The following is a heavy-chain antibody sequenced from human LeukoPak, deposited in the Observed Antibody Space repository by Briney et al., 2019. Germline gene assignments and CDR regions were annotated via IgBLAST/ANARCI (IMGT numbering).Heavy chain of an antibody. CDR2: ISSSSTI. CDR1: GFTFSSYS. V-gene: IGHV3-48*02. CDR3: ARESTSLYSGSFA. Sequence: GGSLRLSCAASGFTFSSYSMNWVRQAPGKGLEWVSYISSSSTIYYADSVKGRFTISRDNAKNSLYLQMNSLRDEDTAVYYCARESTSLYSGSFAWGQGTLVTVSS. D-gene: IGHD1-26*01. J-gene: IGHJ5*02.